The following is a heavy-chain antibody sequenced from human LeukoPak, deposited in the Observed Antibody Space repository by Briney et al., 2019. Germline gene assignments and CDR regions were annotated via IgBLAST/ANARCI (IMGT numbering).Heavy chain of an antibody. J-gene: IGHJ5*02. CDR2: INHSGST. V-gene: IGHV4-34*01. CDR1: GVSFSGYY. Sequence: SETLSLTCAVYGVSFSGYYWSWIRQPPGKGLEWLGEINHSGSTNYNPSLKSRVTISVDTSKNQFSLKLSSVTAADTAVYYCARGTAQAGTEVGYDPWGQGTLVTVSS. D-gene: IGHD6-13*01. CDR3: ARGTAQAGTEVGYDP.